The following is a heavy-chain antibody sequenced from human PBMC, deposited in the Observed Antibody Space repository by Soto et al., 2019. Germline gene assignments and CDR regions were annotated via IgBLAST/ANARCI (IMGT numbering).Heavy chain of an antibody. J-gene: IGHJ4*02. V-gene: IGHV1-18*01. CDR3: ARPSPTCSSTSCYTSIDY. CDR2: ISAYNGNT. D-gene: IGHD2-2*02. CDR1: GYTFTSYG. Sequence: ASVKVSCKASGYTFTSYGISWVRQAPGQGLERMGWISAYNGNTNYAQKLQGRVTMTTDTSTSTAYMELRSLRSDDTAVYYCARPSPTCSSTSCYTSIDYWGQGTLVTVSS.